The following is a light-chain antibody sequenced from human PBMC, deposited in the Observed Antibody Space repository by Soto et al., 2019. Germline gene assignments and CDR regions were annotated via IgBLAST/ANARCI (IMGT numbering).Light chain of an antibody. CDR2: DVG. V-gene: IGLV2-14*01. CDR1: SSDIGAHNF. Sequence: QSVLTQPASLSGSPGQSITISCTGTSSDIGAHNFVSWYQQHPGKAPKLMIYDVGNRPSGVSNRFSGSKSGNTASLTISVLQAEDEADYYCSSFTTISTYVFGTGTKVTVL. J-gene: IGLJ1*01. CDR3: SSFTTISTYV.